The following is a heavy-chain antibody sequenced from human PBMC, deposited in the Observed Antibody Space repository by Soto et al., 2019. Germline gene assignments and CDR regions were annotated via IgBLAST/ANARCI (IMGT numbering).Heavy chain of an antibody. CDR2: ISWNSGSI. J-gene: IGHJ4*02. CDR3: AKALSSGSTDFDY. Sequence: EVQLVESGGGLVQPGRSLRLSCAASGFTFDDYAMHWVRQAPGKGLEWVSGISWNSGSIGYADSVKGRFTISRDNAKNYLYLQMNSLRAEDTALYYCAKALSSGSTDFDYWGQGTLVTVSS. CDR1: GFTFDDYA. V-gene: IGHV3-9*01. D-gene: IGHD6-19*01.